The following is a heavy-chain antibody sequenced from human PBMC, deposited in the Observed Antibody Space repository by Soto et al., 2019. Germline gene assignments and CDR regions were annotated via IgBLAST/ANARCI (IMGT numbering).Heavy chain of an antibody. J-gene: IGHJ4*02. D-gene: IGHD2-15*01. CDR2: ISYDGSNK. V-gene: IGHV3-30*18. CDR3: AKGPNQFIYCSGGSCYGY. Sequence: PGGSLRLSCAASGFTFSSYGMHWVRQAPGKGLEWVAVISYDGSNKYYADSVKGRFTISRDNSKNTLYLQMNSLRAEDTAVYYCAKGPNQFIYCSGGSCYGYWGQGTLVTVSS. CDR1: GFTFSSYG.